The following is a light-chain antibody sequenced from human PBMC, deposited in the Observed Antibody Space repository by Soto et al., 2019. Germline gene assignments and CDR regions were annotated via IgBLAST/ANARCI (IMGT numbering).Light chain of an antibody. CDR3: AAWDDSLSGPV. CDR2: RNN. CDR1: SSNIGSTY. J-gene: IGLJ2*01. V-gene: IGLV1-47*01. Sequence: QAVVAQPPSASGTPGQRVTISCSGSSSNIGSTYVYWYQQLPGTAPKLLIHRNNQRPSGVPDRFSGSKSGTSASLAIGGLRSEDEADYYCAAWDDSLSGPVFGGGTQLTVL.